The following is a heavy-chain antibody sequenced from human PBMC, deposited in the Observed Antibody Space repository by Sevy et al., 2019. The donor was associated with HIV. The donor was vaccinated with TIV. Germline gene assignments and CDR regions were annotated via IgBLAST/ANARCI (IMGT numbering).Heavy chain of an antibody. CDR3: ARGKRDAWEVQAY. D-gene: IGHD3-10*01. Sequence: SETLSLTCTVSADSSSNGNYCWSWIRQPAGKGLEWIGHLCTTGSTSYNPSLKSRVSMSLDRSKNQYSLKLNSVTAADTAVYYCARGKRDAWEVQAYWGQGTLVTVSS. V-gene: IGHV4-61*09. J-gene: IGHJ4*02. CDR1: ADSSSNGNYC. CDR2: LCTTGST.